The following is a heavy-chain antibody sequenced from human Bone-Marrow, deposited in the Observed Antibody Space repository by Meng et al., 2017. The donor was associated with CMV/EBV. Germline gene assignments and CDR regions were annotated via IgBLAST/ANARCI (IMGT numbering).Heavy chain of an antibody. Sequence: GESLKISCEVSGFTFSRYAMTWVRQAPGKGLEWVSSISSSSSYIYYADSVKGRFTISRDNAKNSLYLQMNSLRAEDTAVYYCASGPHFDYWGQGTLVTVSS. J-gene: IGHJ4*02. CDR2: ISSSSSYI. CDR3: ASGPHFDY. CDR1: GFTFSRYA. V-gene: IGHV3-21*01.